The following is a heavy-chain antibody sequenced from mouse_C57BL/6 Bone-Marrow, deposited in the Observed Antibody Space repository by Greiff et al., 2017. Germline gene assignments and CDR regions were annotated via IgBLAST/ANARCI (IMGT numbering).Heavy chain of an antibody. D-gene: IGHD2-4*01. J-gene: IGHJ3*01. CDR2: IYPGNSDT. CDR3: TRGYDYDLAWFAY. CDR1: GYTFTSYW. Sequence: EVQLQQSGTVLARPGASVKMSCKTSGYTFTSYWMHWVKQRPGQGLEWIGAIYPGNSDTSYNQKFKGKAKLTAVTSASTAYMELSSLTNEDSAVYYCTRGYDYDLAWFAYWGQGTLVTVSA. V-gene: IGHV1-5*01.